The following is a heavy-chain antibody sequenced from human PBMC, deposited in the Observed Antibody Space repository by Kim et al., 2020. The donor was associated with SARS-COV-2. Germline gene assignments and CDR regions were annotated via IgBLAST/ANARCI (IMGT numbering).Heavy chain of an antibody. V-gene: IGHV3-11*01. CDR1: GFTFSNFY. J-gene: IGHJ4*02. CDR3: VRVAAAGPYFDD. Sequence: GGSLRLSCAVSGFTFSNFYMSWIHQAPGKGLEWISYISSGGNTIYYADSVKGRFTISRDNANNSLYLQMNSLRVDDTAFYYCVRVAAAGPYFDDWGQGTLVTVSS. CDR2: ISSGGNTI. D-gene: IGHD6-25*01.